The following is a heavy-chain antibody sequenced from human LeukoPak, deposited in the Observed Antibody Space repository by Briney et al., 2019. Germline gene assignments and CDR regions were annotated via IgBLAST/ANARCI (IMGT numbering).Heavy chain of an antibody. CDR1: GFTFSNAW. J-gene: IGHJ4*02. D-gene: IGHD5-18*01. CDR3: TTDSGDTAMVDY. V-gene: IGHV3-15*01. CDR2: IKSKTDGGTT. Sequence: KPGVSLRLSCAASGFTFSNAWMSWVRQAPGKGLEWDGRIKSKTDGGTTDYAAPVKGRFTISRDDSKNTLYLQMNSLKTEDTAVYYCTTDSGDTAMVDYWGQGTLVTVSS.